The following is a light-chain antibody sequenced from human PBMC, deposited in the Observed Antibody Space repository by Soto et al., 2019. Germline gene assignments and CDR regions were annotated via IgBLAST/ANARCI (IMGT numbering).Light chain of an antibody. V-gene: IGLV3-21*02. CDR3: QVWDDNSDHHV. J-gene: IGLJ1*01. CDR1: NIGGKS. Sequence: SYELTQTSSVSVAPGQTARISCGGNNIGGKSVHWYQQKPGQAPVVVVYDDSDRPSGIPERFSGSNSGNTATLTISRVEAGDEADYHCQVWDDNSDHHVLGTRTKVTVL. CDR2: DDS.